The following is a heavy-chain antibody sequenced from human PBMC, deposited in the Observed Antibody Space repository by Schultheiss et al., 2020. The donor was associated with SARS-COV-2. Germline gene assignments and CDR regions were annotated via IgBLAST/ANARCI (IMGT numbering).Heavy chain of an antibody. V-gene: IGHV4-61*01. CDR2: IYYSGST. D-gene: IGHD6-6*01. CDR1: GGSVTSASDH. Sequence: SETLSLTCTVSGGSVTSASDHWSWIRQPPGKGLEWIGYIYYSGSTNYNPSLKSRLSISVDTSKNQFSLKVSSVTAADTAVYYCARGGAARQPPPVWGQGTLVTVSS. CDR3: ARGGAARQPPPV. J-gene: IGHJ4*02.